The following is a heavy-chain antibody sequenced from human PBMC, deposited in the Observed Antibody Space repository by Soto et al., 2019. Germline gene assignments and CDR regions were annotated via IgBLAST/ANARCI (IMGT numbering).Heavy chain of an antibody. J-gene: IGHJ5*02. Sequence: PGGSLRLSCAASGFTSSSYAMSWVRQAPGKGLEWVSAISGSGGSTYYADSVKGRFTISRDNSKNTLYLQMNSLRAEDTAVYYCAKGRTSTWYVGNWFDPWGQGTLVTVS. CDR1: GFTSSSYA. CDR3: AKGRTSTWYVGNWFDP. D-gene: IGHD2-2*01. V-gene: IGHV3-23*01. CDR2: ISGSGGST.